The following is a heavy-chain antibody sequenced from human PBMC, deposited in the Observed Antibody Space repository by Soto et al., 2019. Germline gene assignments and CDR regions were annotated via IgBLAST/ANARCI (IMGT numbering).Heavy chain of an antibody. CDR3: ARATPFGSSGWFSYYFDY. CDR2: IYYSGST. V-gene: IGHV4-31*03. D-gene: IGHD6-19*01. CDR1: GGSISSGGYY. J-gene: IGHJ4*02. Sequence: LSLTCTVSGGSISSGGYYWSWIRQHPGKGLEWIGYIYYSGSTYYNPSLKSRVTISVDTSKNQFSLKLSSVTAADTAVYYCARATPFGSSGWFSYYFDYWGQGTLVTVSS.